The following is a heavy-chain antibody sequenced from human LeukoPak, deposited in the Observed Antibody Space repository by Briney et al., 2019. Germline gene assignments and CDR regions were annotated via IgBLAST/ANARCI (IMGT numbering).Heavy chain of an antibody. Sequence: GRSLRLSCAASGFTFSSYGMHWVRQAPGKGLEWVAVIRYDGSNKYYADSVKGRFTISRDNSKNTLYLQMNSLRAEDTAVYYCARDRDPLLFDYWGQGTLVTVSS. CDR2: IRYDGSNK. CDR3: ARDRDPLLFDY. D-gene: IGHD2-21*02. V-gene: IGHV3-33*01. J-gene: IGHJ4*02. CDR1: GFTFSSYG.